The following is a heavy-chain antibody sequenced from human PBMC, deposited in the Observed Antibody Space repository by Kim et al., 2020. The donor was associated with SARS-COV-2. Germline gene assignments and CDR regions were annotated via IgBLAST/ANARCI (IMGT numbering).Heavy chain of an antibody. D-gene: IGHD1-26*01. V-gene: IGHV1-8*01. CDR3: ARGASASSI. CDR1: GYPFINYD. J-gene: IGHJ3*02. Sequence: ASVKVSCKASGYPFINYDINWVRQAPGQGLEWMGWMNPNNEFTGYAPKFQDRLTMTRDISMNTAYMILNSLTVEDTAVYYCARGASASSIWGQGTMVIVSS. CDR2: MNPNNEFT.